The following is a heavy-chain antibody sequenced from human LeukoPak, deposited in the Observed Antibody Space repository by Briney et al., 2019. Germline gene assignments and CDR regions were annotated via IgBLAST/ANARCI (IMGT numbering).Heavy chain of an antibody. V-gene: IGHV3-21*01. CDR3: ARYKSSLGELYAFDI. CDR1: GFTFSSYS. CDR2: ISSSSSYI. D-gene: IGHD3-16*01. J-gene: IGHJ3*02. Sequence: GGSLRLSCAASGFTFSSYSMNWVRQAPGKGLEWVSSISSSSSYIYYADSVKGRFTISRDNAKNSLYLQMNSLRAEDTAVYYCARYKSSLGELYAFDIWGQGTMVTVSS.